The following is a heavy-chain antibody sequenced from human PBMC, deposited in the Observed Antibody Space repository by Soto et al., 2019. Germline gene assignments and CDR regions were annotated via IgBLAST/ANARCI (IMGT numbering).Heavy chain of an antibody. CDR1: GYTFTSYG. J-gene: IGHJ4*02. Sequence: QVQLVQSGAEVKKPGASVTVSCKASGYTFTSYGINWVRQAPGQGLEWMGWISGYNGNTKYAQKFQGRVTMTTDTSTRTAYLELRSLRSDDMAMFYCARDGIAARPTPDYWGQGTLVTVSS. CDR3: ARDGIAARPTPDY. V-gene: IGHV1-18*03. CDR2: ISGYNGNT. D-gene: IGHD6-6*01.